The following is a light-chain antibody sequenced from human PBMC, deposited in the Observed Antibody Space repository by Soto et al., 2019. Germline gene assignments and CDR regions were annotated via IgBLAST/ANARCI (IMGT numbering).Light chain of an antibody. Sequence: QSVLTQPASVSGSPGQSITISCTETSSDVGTYNLVSWYQQNPGKAPRLMIYEGSKRPSGVSNRFSGSKSGDTASLTISGLQAEDEADYYCCSYGGSSSPNYVFGTGTKVTVL. CDR2: EGS. CDR3: CSYGGSSSPNYV. CDR1: SSDVGTYNL. J-gene: IGLJ1*01. V-gene: IGLV2-23*01.